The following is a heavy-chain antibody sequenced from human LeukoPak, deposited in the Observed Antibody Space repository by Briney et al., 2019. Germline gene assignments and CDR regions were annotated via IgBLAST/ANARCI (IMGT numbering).Heavy chain of an antibody. CDR3: ARDLIVVVPAASDV. D-gene: IGHD2-2*01. V-gene: IGHV3-7*01. Sequence: PGGSLRLSCAASGFTFSSYWMSWVRQAPGKGLEWVANIKQVGSEKYYVDSVKGRFTISRDNAKNSLYLQMNSLRAEDTAVYYCARDLIVVVPAASDVWGKGTTVTVSS. J-gene: IGHJ6*04. CDR2: IKQVGSEK. CDR1: GFTFSSYW.